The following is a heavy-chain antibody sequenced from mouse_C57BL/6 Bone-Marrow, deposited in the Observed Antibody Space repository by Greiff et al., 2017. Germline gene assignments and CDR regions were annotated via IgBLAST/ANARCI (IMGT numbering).Heavy chain of an antibody. J-gene: IGHJ3*01. V-gene: IGHV1-50*01. D-gene: IGHD2-2*01. CDR1: GYTFTSYW. CDR3: ARGGNGYDGFAY. CDR2: IDPSDSYT. Sequence: VQLQQPGAELVKPGASVKLSCKASGYTFTSYWMQWVKQRPGQGLEWIGEIDPSDSYTNYNQKFKGKATLTVDTSSSTAYMQLSSLTSEDSAVYYGARGGNGYDGFAYWGQGTLVTVSA.